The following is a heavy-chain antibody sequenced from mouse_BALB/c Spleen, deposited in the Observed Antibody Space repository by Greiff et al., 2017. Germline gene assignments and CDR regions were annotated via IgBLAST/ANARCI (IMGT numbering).Heavy chain of an antibody. Sequence: EVKLMESGGGLVQPGGSLKLSCAASGFTFSSYGMSWVRQTPDKRLELVATINSNGGSTYYPDSVKGRFTISRDNAKNTLYLQMSSLKSEDTAMYYCARDDYRSPFAYWGQGTLVTVSA. CDR3: ARDDYRSPFAY. V-gene: IGHV5-6-3*01. CDR1: GFTFSSYG. CDR2: INSNGGST. D-gene: IGHD2-14*01. J-gene: IGHJ3*01.